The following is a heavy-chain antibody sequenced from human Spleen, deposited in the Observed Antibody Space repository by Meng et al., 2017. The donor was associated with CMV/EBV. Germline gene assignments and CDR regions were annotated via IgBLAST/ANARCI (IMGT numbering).Heavy chain of an antibody. D-gene: IGHD3-10*01. Sequence: AASGFTFRSYSLRWVLQAPGTGLEWVSAISGSGCSTYYADSVKGRFTISRDNSKNTLYLQMNSLRAEDTAVYYCAKGSGSYYTDFDYWGQGTLVTVSS. J-gene: IGHJ4*02. CDR1: GFTFRSYS. CDR2: ISGSGCST. V-gene: IGHV3-23*01. CDR3: AKGSGSYYTDFDY.